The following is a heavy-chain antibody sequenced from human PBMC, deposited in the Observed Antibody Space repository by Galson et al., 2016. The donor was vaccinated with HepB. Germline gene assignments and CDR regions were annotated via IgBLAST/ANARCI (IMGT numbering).Heavy chain of an antibody. D-gene: IGHD4/OR15-4a*01. Sequence: SETLSLTCTVSGASINTFFWNWIRQPPGKGLEWIGYVSANGTTVYNPSLKRRVTMSVRMSRSQVSLRLTSVTAADTAVYYCARDLNPSVLAGVWLDPWGPGTLVTVSS. CDR1: GASINTFF. CDR2: VSANGTT. CDR3: ARDLNPSVLAGVWLDP. J-gene: IGHJ5*02. V-gene: IGHV4-59*12.